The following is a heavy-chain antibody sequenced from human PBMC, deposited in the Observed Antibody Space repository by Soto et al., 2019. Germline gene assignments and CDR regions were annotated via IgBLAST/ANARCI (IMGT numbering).Heavy chain of an antibody. Sequence: SVKVSCKASGGTFSSYAISWVRQAPGQGLEWMGGIIPIFGTANYAQKFQGRVTITADESTSTAYMELSSLRSEDTAVYYCARDEAAAVTWYYYGMDDWGQGTTVTVSS. D-gene: IGHD6-13*01. CDR2: IIPIFGTA. CDR1: GGTFSSYA. J-gene: IGHJ6*02. CDR3: ARDEAAAVTWYYYGMDD. V-gene: IGHV1-69*13.